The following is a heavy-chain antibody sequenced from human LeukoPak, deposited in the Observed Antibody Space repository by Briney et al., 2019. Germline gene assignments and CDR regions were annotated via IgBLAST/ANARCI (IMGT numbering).Heavy chain of an antibody. CDR3: ARVGYCSTTSCYWRAFDY. J-gene: IGHJ4*02. CDR2: IWHDGNNK. V-gene: IGHV3-33*01. D-gene: IGHD2-2*01. CDR1: GFTFSMSG. Sequence: GRSLRLSCATSGFTFSMSGMHWVRQAPGKGLEWVGVIWHDGNNKYYADSVKGRFTISRDNSKNTVYLQMNSLRAEDTAVYYCARVGYCSTTSCYWRAFDYWGQGALVTVSS.